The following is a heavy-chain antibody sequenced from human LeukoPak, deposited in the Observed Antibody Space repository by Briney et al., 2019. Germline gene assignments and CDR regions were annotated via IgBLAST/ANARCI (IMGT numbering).Heavy chain of an antibody. CDR3: VKSGRGRVTTVTTGGFYAFDV. V-gene: IGHV3-64D*06. J-gene: IGHJ3*01. Sequence: GGSLRLSCSASGFIFSNFAFHWVRQAPGKGLEYVSAISNNGGSTYYADSVKGRFTISRDNSKNTLSLQMSSLRAEDTAVYYCVKSGRGRVTTVTTGGFYAFDVWGQGTVVTVSS. CDR1: GFIFSNFA. D-gene: IGHD4-17*01. CDR2: ISNNGGST.